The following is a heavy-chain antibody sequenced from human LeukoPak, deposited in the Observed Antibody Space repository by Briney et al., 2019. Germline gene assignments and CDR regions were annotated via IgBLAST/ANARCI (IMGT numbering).Heavy chain of an antibody. V-gene: IGHV4-59*08. CDR1: GDSIRSHY. J-gene: IGHJ4*02. Sequence: SETLSLTCTVSGDSIRSHYWSWIRQPPGKGLECIGYIYYSGTTNYNPSLKSRVTISVDTSKKQFSLKLSSVTAADTAVYYCARHGGSYSFDYWGQGTLVTVSS. CDR2: IYYSGTT. D-gene: IGHD1-26*01. CDR3: ARHGGSYSFDY.